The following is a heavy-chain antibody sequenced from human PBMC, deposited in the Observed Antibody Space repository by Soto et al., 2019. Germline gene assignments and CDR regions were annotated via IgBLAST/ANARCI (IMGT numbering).Heavy chain of an antibody. Sequence: SQTLSLTCAISGDSVSSNSAAWNWIRQSPSRGLEWLGRTYYRSKWYNDYAVSVKSRITINPDTSKNQFSLQLNSVTPEDTAVYYCARDRPDITMVRGGITFRWFDPWGQGTLVTVSS. V-gene: IGHV6-1*01. CDR1: GDSVSSNSAA. CDR2: TYYRSKWYN. CDR3: ARDRPDITMVRGGITFRWFDP. J-gene: IGHJ5*02. D-gene: IGHD3-10*01.